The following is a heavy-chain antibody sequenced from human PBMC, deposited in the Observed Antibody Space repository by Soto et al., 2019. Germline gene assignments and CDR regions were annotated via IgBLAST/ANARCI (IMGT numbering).Heavy chain of an antibody. V-gene: IGHV4-59*01. CDR2: ILNTGST. Sequence: QVQLQESGPGLVKPSETLSLTCTLSGGSISDYYWGWMRHPPGKGLEWIGYILNTGSTTHNPSLKSRVTISVDTPKNQVSLKLSAVTAADTAVYYCARAPGSWYSPFDYWGQGILVTVSS. D-gene: IGHD6-13*01. CDR1: GGSISDYY. CDR3: ARAPGSWYSPFDY. J-gene: IGHJ4*02.